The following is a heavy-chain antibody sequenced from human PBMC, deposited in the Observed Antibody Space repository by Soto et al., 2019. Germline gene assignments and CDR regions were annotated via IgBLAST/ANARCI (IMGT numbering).Heavy chain of an antibody. D-gene: IGHD3-3*01. CDR2: IGTAGDT. J-gene: IGHJ6*02. Sequence: GGSLRLSCAASGFTFSSYDMHWVRQATGKGLEWVSAIGTAGDTYYPGSVKGRFTISRENAKNSLYLQMNSLRAEDTAVYYCERAYMMYYDFWSGYYGSYYYYGMDVWGQGTTVTVSS. V-gene: IGHV3-13*01. CDR3: ERAYMMYYDFWSGYYGSYYYYGMDV. CDR1: GFTFSSYD.